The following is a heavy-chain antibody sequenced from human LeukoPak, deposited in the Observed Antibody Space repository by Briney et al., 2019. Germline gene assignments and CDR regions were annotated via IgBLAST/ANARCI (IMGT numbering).Heavy chain of an antibody. J-gene: IGHJ4*02. CDR3: ARVGRGDHRWGSYTFEY. Sequence: SETLTLPCIVSGDPLSRHHGSCLRQPPGKGLVWIGYISHSGNTNFNPSLKSRVTISVDTSKNQFSLKLTSVTAADTAVYYCARVGRGDHRWGSYTFEYWGQGTLVTVSS. CDR1: GDPLSRHH. V-gene: IGHV4-59*11. D-gene: IGHD3-16*01. CDR2: ISHSGNT.